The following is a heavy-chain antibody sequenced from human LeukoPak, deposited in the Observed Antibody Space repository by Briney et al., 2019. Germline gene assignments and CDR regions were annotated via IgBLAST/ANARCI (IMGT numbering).Heavy chain of an antibody. J-gene: IGHJ4*02. CDR1: GFTFSSYA. D-gene: IGHD3-10*01. V-gene: IGHV3-23*01. CDR3: AKQYGSGSYVGDY. Sequence: GGSLRLFCAASGFTFSSYAMSWVRQAPGKGLEWVSAISGSGGGTYYADSVKGRFTISRDNSKNTLYLQMNSLRAEDTAVYYCAKQYGSGSYVGDYWGQGTLVTVSS. CDR2: ISGSGGGT.